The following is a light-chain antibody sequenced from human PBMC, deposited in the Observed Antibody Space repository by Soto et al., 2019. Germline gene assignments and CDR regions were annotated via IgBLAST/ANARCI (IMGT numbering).Light chain of an antibody. CDR1: QSFRGV. V-gene: IGKV3-11*01. CDR3: QQRHVWPMT. CDR2: DAY. J-gene: IGKJ5*01. Sequence: EVVLTPSPVTLSLSPGERATLSCRASQSFRGVLAWNQQKPCQAPRLLIYDAYNRATGLPPRFSGSGSGTDFTLTISSLGPEDASVYYCQQRHVWPMTFGQGTRLEIK.